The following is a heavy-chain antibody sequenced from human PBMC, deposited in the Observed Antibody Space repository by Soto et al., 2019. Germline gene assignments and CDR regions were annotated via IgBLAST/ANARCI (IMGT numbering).Heavy chain of an antibody. CDR1: GGSISSYY. CDR3: ARDRGYSYGTHYYYYYGMDV. D-gene: IGHD5-18*01. V-gene: IGHV4-4*07. CDR2: IYTSGST. J-gene: IGHJ6*02. Sequence: SETLSLTCTVSGGSISSYYWSWIRQPAGKGLEWIGRIYTSGSTNYNPSLKSRVTMSVDTSKNQFSLKLSSVTAADTAVYYCARDRGYSYGTHYYYYYGMDVWGQGTTVTVS.